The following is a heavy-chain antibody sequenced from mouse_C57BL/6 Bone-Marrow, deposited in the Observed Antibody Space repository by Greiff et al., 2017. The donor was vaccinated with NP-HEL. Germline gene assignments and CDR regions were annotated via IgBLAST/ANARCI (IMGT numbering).Heavy chain of an antibody. CDR3: ARDHYYGSSYFDY. CDR2: INYDGSST. Sequence: EVKLMESEGGLVQPGSSMKLSCTASGFTFSDYYMAWVRQVPEKGLEWVANINYDGSSTYYLDPLKSRFIISRDNAKNILYLQMSSLKSEDTATYYCARDHYYGSSYFDYWGQGTTLTVSS. D-gene: IGHD1-1*01. CDR1: GFTFSDYY. V-gene: IGHV5-16*01. J-gene: IGHJ2*01.